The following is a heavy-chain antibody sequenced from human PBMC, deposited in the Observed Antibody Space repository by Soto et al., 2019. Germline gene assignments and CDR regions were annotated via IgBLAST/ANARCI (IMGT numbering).Heavy chain of an antibody. CDR3: AGNTAYSSSQKLGPVDY. D-gene: IGHD6-13*01. Sequence: QVQLQQWGAGLLKPSETLSLTCAVYGGSFSGYYWSWIRQPPGKGLEWIGEINHSGSINYNPSLKSRVTISVDTSKNQFSMKLSSVTAADTGVYYCAGNTAYSSSQKLGPVDYWDKRTLVTVYS. CDR2: INHSGSI. CDR1: GGSFSGYY. V-gene: IGHV4-34*01. J-gene: IGHJ4*02.